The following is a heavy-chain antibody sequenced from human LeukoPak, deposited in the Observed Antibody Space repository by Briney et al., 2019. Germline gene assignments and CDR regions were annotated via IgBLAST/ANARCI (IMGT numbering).Heavy chain of an antibody. V-gene: IGHV1-18*01. D-gene: IGHD6-19*01. J-gene: IGHJ5*02. Sequence: GASVKVSCKASGYTFTSYGISWVRQAPGQGLEWMGWISAYNGNTNYAQKLQGGVTMTTDTSTSTAYMELRSLRSDDTAVYYCASSSGWYHNNWFDPWGQGTLVTVSS. CDR1: GYTFTSYG. CDR2: ISAYNGNT. CDR3: ASSSGWYHNNWFDP.